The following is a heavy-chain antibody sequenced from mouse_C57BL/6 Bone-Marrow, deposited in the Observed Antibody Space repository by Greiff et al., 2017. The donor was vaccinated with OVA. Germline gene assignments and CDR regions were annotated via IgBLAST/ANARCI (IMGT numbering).Heavy chain of an antibody. V-gene: IGHV5-6*01. J-gene: IGHJ4*01. CDR2: IRSGGSYT. CDR3: ARHGRAMDY. Sequence: EVKVVESGGDLVKPGGSLKLSCAASGFTFSSYGMSWVRQTPDKRLEWVATIRSGGSYTYYPDSVKGRFTISRDNAKNTLYLQMSSLKSEDTAMYYCARHGRAMDYWGQGTSVTVSS. CDR1: GFTFSSYG. D-gene: IGHD4-1*01.